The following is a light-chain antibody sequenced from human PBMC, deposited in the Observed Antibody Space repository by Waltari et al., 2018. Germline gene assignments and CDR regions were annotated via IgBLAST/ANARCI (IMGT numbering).Light chain of an antibody. V-gene: IGLV1-44*01. CDR2: SNN. Sequence: QSVLTQPPSASGTPGQRVTISCSGSSSNIGSNTVNWYQQLPGTAPKLLIHSNNQRPSGVPDRFSGSKSGTSASLAISGRQSEDGADYYCAAWDDRLNGWVFGGGTKLTVL. CDR1: SSNIGSNT. CDR3: AAWDDRLNGWV. J-gene: IGLJ3*02.